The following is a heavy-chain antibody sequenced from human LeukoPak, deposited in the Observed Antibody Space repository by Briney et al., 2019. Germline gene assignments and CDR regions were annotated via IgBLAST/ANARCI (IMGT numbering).Heavy chain of an antibody. V-gene: IGHV4-39*07. CDR1: GGSISSSSYY. CDR3: ARVLDAMIVVVM. D-gene: IGHD3-22*01. Sequence: SETLSLTCSVSGGSISSSSYYWGWIRQPPGKGLEWIGSIHYSGTTYYNPSLKSRVTISVDTSKNQFSLKLSSVTAADTAVYYCARVLDAMIVVVMWGQGTLVTVSS. J-gene: IGHJ4*02. CDR2: IHYSGTT.